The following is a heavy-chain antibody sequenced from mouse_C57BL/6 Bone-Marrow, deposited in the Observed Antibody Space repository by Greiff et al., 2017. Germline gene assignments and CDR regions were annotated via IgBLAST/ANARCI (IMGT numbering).Heavy chain of an antibody. J-gene: IGHJ2*01. Sequence: VQLQQSGTVLARPGASVKMSCKTSGYTFTSYWMHWVKQRPGQGLEWIGAIYPGNSDTSYNQKFKGKAKLTAVTSASTAYMALSSLTNEDSAVYYCTKLPSVERYFDYWGQGTTLTVSS. CDR3: TKLPSVERYFDY. CDR1: GYTFTSYW. CDR2: IYPGNSDT. D-gene: IGHD1-1*01. V-gene: IGHV1-5*01.